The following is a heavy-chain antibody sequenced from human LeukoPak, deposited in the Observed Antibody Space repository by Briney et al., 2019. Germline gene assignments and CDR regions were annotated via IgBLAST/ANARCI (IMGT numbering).Heavy chain of an antibody. V-gene: IGHV4-4*07. CDR1: GGSISSYY. J-gene: IGHJ4*02. D-gene: IGHD3-22*01. CDR3: ARDGYYYDSSGYYGKFDY. CDR2: IYTSGST. Sequence: PSETLSLTCTVSGGSISSYYWSWIRQPAGKGLEWIGRIYTSGSTNYNPSLKSRVTMSVDTSKNQFSLKLSSVTAADTAVYYCARDGYYYDSSGYYGKFDYWGQGTLVTVS.